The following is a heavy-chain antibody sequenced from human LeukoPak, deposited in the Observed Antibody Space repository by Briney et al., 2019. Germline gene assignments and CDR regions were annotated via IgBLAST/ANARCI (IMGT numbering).Heavy chain of an antibody. D-gene: IGHD6-13*01. V-gene: IGHV4-59*12. CDR3: ARDATIAAPLMS. CDR2: MYYSGST. J-gene: IGHJ4*02. CDR1: GGSISSYY. Sequence: SETLSLTCTVSGGSISSYYWSWIRQPPGKGLEWIGYMYYSGSTNYNPSLKSRVAISVDTSKNQFSLKLTSVTAADTAVYYCARDATIAAPLMSWGQGTLVIVSS.